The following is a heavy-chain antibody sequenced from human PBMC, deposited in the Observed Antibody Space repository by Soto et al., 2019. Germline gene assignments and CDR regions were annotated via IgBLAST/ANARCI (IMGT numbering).Heavy chain of an antibody. CDR3: ARWRGTSWLFGFDF. V-gene: IGHV1-69*01. CDR2: IIPILGTA. Sequence: QVQLVQSGAEVKEPGSSVKASCMDSGGTFSSYGFSWVRQAPGQGPEWMGGIIPILGTANYAQRFHGRATITADESSTTIYMELGNLKFDDTAVYYCARWRGTSWLFGFDFWGQGTLVTVSS. J-gene: IGHJ4*02. CDR1: GGTFSSYG. D-gene: IGHD3-9*01.